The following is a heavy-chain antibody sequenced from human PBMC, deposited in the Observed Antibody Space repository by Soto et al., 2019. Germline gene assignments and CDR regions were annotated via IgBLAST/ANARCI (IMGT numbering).Heavy chain of an antibody. V-gene: IGHV3-23*01. CDR2: ISGSGGST. CDR1: GFTFSSYA. J-gene: IGHJ3*02. D-gene: IGHD3-3*01. Sequence: GGSLRLCCAASGFTFSSYAMSWVRQAPGKGLEWVSAISGSGGSTYYADSVKGRFTISRDNSKNTLYLQMNSLRAEETAVYYFAKDNEYYDFWSGYYAVDIRGQGTMVTVSS. CDR3: AKDNEYYDFWSGYYAVDI.